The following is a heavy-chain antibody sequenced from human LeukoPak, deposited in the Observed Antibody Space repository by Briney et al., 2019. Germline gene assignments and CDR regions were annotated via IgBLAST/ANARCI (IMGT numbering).Heavy chain of an antibody. V-gene: IGHV3-21*01. CDR3: ASMIAARSYYMDV. J-gene: IGHJ6*03. CDR1: GFTFDDYG. D-gene: IGHD6-6*01. CDR2: ISSSSSYI. Sequence: GGSLRLSCAASGFTFDDYGMNWVRQAPGKGLEWVSSISSSSSYIYYADSVKGRFTISRDNAKNSLYLQMNSLRAEDTAVYYCASMIAARSYYMDVWGKGTTVTVSS.